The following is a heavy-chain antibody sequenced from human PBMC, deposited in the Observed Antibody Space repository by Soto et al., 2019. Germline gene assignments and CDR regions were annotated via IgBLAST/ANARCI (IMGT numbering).Heavy chain of an antibody. CDR3: ARTDGDLDG. CDR1: GYTFSSYD. J-gene: IGHJ6*02. V-gene: IGHV1-8*01. D-gene: IGHD4-17*01. CDR2: MNPKSGHT. Sequence: QVQLVQSGAEVKKPGASVKVSCKASGYTFSSYDINWVRQATGQGLEWMGWMNPKSGHTGSAQKFQRRVTMTRDTSISSAYMELSSLRSEDTAIYYCARTDGDLDGWGQGTTVTVSS.